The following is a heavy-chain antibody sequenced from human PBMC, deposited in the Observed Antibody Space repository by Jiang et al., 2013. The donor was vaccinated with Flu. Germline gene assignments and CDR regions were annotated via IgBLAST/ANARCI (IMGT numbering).Heavy chain of an antibody. Sequence: GLVKPSETLSLTCTVSGGSISSYYWSWIRQPPGKGLEWIGYIYYSGSTNYNPSLKSRVTISVDTSKNQFSLKLSSVTAADTAVYYCARVVAVAGTPFDYWGQGTLVTVSS. V-gene: IGHV4-59*01. CDR2: IYYSGST. CDR3: ARVVAVAGTPFDY. D-gene: IGHD6-19*01. CDR1: GGSISSYY. J-gene: IGHJ4*02.